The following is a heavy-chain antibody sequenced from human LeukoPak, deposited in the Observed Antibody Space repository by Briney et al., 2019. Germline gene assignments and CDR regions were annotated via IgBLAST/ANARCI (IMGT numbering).Heavy chain of an antibody. V-gene: IGHV4-38-2*02. CDR2: IYHSGST. CDR3: AGERKGDSSGYYFDY. D-gene: IGHD3-22*01. Sequence: SEALSLTCTVSGYSISSGYYWGWIRPPPGKGLEWIGSIYHSGSTYYNPSLKSRVTISVDTSKNQFSLKLSSVTAADTAVYYCAGERKGDSSGYYFDYWGQGTLVTVSS. J-gene: IGHJ4*02. CDR1: GYSISSGYY.